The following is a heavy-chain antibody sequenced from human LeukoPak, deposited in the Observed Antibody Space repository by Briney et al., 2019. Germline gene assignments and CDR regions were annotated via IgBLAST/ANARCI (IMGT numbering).Heavy chain of an antibody. D-gene: IGHD5-18*01. CDR2: INHSGST. CDR1: GGSFSGYY. Sequence: SETLSLTCAVYGGSFSGYYWSWIRQPPGKGLEWIGEINHSGSTNYNPSLKSRVTMSVDTSKYQFSLKLSSVTAADTAVYYCARDAAGYSYGRGIDYWGQGTLVTVSS. V-gene: IGHV4-34*01. CDR3: ARDAAGYSYGRGIDY. J-gene: IGHJ4*02.